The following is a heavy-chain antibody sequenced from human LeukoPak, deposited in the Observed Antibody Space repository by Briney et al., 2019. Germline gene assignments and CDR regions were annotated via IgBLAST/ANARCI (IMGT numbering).Heavy chain of an antibody. J-gene: IGHJ4*02. CDR1: GFTFTDYW. CDR2: IYPGDSDP. D-gene: IGHD6-6*01. V-gene: IGHV5-51*01. CDR3: ARGDASMATGFNY. Sequence: GESLKISCQTSGFTFTDYWIGWVRQMPGKGLEWMGIIYPGDSDPKYSPSFRGQVTMLADKSTNTAYLQWGSLKASDTAMYFCARGDASMATGFNYWGQGTLVTVSS.